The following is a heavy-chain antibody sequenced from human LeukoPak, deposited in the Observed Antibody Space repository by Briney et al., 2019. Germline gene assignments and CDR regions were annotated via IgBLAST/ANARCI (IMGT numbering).Heavy chain of an antibody. D-gene: IGHD3-16*01. CDR2: IYHSGST. J-gene: IGHJ5*02. Sequence: SETLSLTCTVSGGSISSGYYYWSWIRQPPGKGLEWIGYIYHSGSTYYNPSLKSQITISVDTSKNQFSLKLSSVTAADTAVYYCARVAYIGDWFDPWGQGTLVTVSS. V-gene: IGHV4-30-4*08. CDR1: GGSISSGYYY. CDR3: ARVAYIGDWFDP.